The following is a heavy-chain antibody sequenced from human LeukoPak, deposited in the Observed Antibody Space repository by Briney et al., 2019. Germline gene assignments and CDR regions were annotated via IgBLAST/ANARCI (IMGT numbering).Heavy chain of an antibody. Sequence: GGSLRLSCAASGFTFSNYAMSWVRQAPGKGLEWVSVISGSGDYTYYADSVRGRFTISRDNSKNTLYLQMNSLRAEDTAVYYCAKESPHYDYWGQGTLVTVSS. CDR3: AKESPHYDY. V-gene: IGHV3-23*01. CDR2: ISGSGDYT. CDR1: GFTFSNYA. J-gene: IGHJ4*02.